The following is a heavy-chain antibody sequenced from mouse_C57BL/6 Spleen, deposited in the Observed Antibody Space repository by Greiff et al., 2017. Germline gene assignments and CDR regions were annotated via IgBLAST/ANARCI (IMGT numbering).Heavy chain of an antibody. Sequence: VQLQQSGPELVKPGASVKISCKASGYTITDYYMNWVKQSHGKSLEWIGDINPNNGGTSYNQKFKGKATLTVDKSSSTAYMELRSLTSEDSAVYYCARRFITTVVAPFDYWGQGTTLTVSS. CDR2: INPNNGGT. D-gene: IGHD1-1*01. V-gene: IGHV1-26*01. J-gene: IGHJ2*01. CDR1: GYTITDYY. CDR3: ARRFITTVVAPFDY.